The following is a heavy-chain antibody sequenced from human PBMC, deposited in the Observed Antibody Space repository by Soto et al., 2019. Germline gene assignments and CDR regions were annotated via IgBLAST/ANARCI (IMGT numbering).Heavy chain of an antibody. CDR2: ISAYNGNT. Sequence: ASVKVSCKASGYTFTSYGISWVRQAPGQGLEWMGWISAYNGNTNYAQKLQGRVTMTTDTSTSTAYMELRSLRSDDTAVYYCARDLLRYFDLLSPNNWFDPWGQGTLVTVSS. CDR3: ARDLLRYFDLLSPNNWFDP. D-gene: IGHD3-9*01. J-gene: IGHJ5*02. V-gene: IGHV1-18*01. CDR1: GYTFTSYG.